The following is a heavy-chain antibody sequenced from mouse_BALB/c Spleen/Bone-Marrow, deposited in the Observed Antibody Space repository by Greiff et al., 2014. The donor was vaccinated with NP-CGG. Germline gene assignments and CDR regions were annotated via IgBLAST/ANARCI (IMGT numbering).Heavy chain of an antibody. Sequence: EVQLVESGAELVKPGASVKLSCTASGFNIKDTYMHWVKQRPEQGPEWIGRIDPANGNSKYDPKFQGKATITADTSSNTAYLQLSSLTSEDTAVYYCAFITTVVEHYFDYWGQGTTLTVSS. CDR2: IDPANGNS. V-gene: IGHV14-3*02. J-gene: IGHJ2*01. CDR1: GFNIKDTY. CDR3: AFITTVVEHYFDY. D-gene: IGHD1-1*01.